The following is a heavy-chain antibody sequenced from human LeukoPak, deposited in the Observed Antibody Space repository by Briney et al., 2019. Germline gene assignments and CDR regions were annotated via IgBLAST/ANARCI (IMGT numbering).Heavy chain of an antibody. J-gene: IGHJ5*02. D-gene: IGHD2-15*01. CDR3: AALTPGVVIAVTFDP. V-gene: IGHV3-49*03. CDR1: GFTFVNYA. CDR2: IRGKSYGETT. Sequence: PGGSLRLSCTASGFTFVNYAMSWFRQAPGKGLEWVGFIRGKSYGETTEYAASVKDRFSISRDDSKSVAYLQMNNLKIEDTAVYYCAALTPGVVIAVTFDPWGQGTLVAVSS.